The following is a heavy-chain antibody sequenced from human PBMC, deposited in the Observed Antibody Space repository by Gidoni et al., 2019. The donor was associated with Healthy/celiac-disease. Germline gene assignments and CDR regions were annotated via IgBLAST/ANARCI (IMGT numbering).Heavy chain of an antibody. Sequence: QVQLQQWGAGLLKPSETLSLTCAVDGGSFSGYYWSWIRQPPGKGLEWNGAINHSGSTNYNPSLKSRVTISVDTSKNQFSLKLSSVTAADTTVYYCARSTRLVGTTHLNYDYWGQGTLVTVSS. D-gene: IGHD1-7*01. V-gene: IGHV4-34*01. CDR3: ARSTRLVGTTHLNYDY. CDR2: INHSGST. J-gene: IGHJ4*02. CDR1: GGSFSGYY.